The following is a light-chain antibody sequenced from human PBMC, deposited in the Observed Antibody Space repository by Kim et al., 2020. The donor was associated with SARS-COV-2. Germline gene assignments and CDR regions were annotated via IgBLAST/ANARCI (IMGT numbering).Light chain of an antibody. CDR2: GKN. CDR3: KSRDSSGSQLV. Sequence: SSELTQDPAVSVALGQTVTITCQGDSLRNYYASWYQQKPGQAPLLVIYGKNNRPSGIPDRFSGSNSGNTASLTITGAQAGDEADYYCKSRDSSGSQLVFG. V-gene: IGLV3-19*01. CDR1: SLRNYY. J-gene: IGLJ2*01.